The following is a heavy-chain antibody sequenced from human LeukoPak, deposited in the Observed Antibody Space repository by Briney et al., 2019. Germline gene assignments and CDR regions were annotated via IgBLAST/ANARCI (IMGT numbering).Heavy chain of an antibody. CDR2: IMRTAADVT. CDR3: VRDWSYTFDL. CDR1: GFTFSSYT. J-gene: IGHJ3*01. Sequence: AGGSLRLSCAASGFTFSSYTMNWVRRAPGKGLEWISYIMRTAADVTSYADSVEGRFTISRDDAKSSLYLQMNSLRDDDTAVYYCVRDWSYTFDLWGQGTMVTVSS. D-gene: IGHD1-14*01. V-gene: IGHV3-48*02.